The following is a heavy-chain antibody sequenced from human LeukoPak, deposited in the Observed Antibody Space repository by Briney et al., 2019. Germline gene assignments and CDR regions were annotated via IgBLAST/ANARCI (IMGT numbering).Heavy chain of an antibody. CDR2: FDPEDGET. V-gene: IGHV1-24*01. CDR1: GYTLTELS. CDR3: ATVYYYDSSGQNRKDYYYGMDV. Sequence: ASVKVSCKVSGYTLTELSMHWVRQAPGKGLEWMGGFDPEDGETIYAQKFQGRVTMTEDTSTGTAYMELSSLRSEDTTVYYCATVYYYDSSGQNRKDYYYGMDVWGQGTTVTVSS. D-gene: IGHD3-22*01. J-gene: IGHJ6*02.